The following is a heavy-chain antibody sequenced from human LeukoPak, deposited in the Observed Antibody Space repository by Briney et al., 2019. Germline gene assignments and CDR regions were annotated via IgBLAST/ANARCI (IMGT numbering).Heavy chain of an antibody. CDR1: GGTFSSYA. CDR2: IIPIFGTA. D-gene: IGHD3-3*01. J-gene: IGHJ4*02. Sequence: SVKVSCKASGGTFSSYAISWVRQAPGQGLEWMGRIIPIFGTANYAQKFQGRVTITTDESTSTAYMELSSLRSEDTAVYYCARVYDFWSGYFYFDYWGQGTLVTVSS. CDR3: ARVYDFWSGYFYFDY. V-gene: IGHV1-69*05.